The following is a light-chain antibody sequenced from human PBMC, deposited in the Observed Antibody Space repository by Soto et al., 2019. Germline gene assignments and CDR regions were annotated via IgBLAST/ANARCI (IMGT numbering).Light chain of an antibody. CDR3: QQYNNWPPVT. V-gene: IGKV3-15*01. CDR1: QSVSGN. CDR2: DAS. Sequence: EIVMTQSPATLSVPPGERATLSCRASQSVSGNLAWYQQKPGQAPRLLIFDASTRATGIPGRFSGSGSGTDFTLTISSLEPEDFAVYYCQQYNNWPPVTFGGGTKVDIK. J-gene: IGKJ4*01.